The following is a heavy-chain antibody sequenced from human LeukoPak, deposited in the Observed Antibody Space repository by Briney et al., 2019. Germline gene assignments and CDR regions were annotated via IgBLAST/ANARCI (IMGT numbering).Heavy chain of an antibody. V-gene: IGHV4-59*10. CDR3: ARYCSSISCYGDYYYMDV. J-gene: IGHJ6*03. Sequence: SETLSLTCTVSGVSISSYYWSWIRQPAGKGLEWIGRIYTGGSTYYNPSLMGRVTISADKSKNQFSLKLRSVTAADTAVYYCARYCSSISCYGDYYYMDVWGKGTKVTVS. D-gene: IGHD2-2*01. CDR2: IYTGGST. CDR1: GVSISSYY.